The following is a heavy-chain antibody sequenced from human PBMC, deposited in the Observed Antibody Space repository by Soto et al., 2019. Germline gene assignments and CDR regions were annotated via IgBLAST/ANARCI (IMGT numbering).Heavy chain of an antibody. CDR3: AKDRRGYSYGLYFDY. J-gene: IGHJ4*02. CDR2: ISYDGSNK. CDR1: GFTFSSYG. D-gene: IGHD5-18*01. V-gene: IGHV3-30*18. Sequence: QVQLVESGGGVVQPGRSLRLSGAASGFTFSSYGMHWVRQAPGKGLEWVAVISYDGSNKYYADSVKGRFTISRDNSKNTLYLQMNSLRAEDTAVYYCAKDRRGYSYGLYFDYWGQGTLVTVSS.